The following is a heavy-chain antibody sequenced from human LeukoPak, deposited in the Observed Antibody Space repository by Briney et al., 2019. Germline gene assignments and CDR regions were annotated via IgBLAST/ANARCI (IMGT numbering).Heavy chain of an antibody. D-gene: IGHD1-26*01. CDR1: GYTFTDYY. J-gene: IGHJ6*02. CDR2: INPNSGGT. Sequence: GASVKVSCKASGYTFTDYYMHWVRQAPGQGLEWMGWINPNSGGTNYAQKFQGWVTMTRDTSISTAYMELRSLRSDDTAVYYCARARLHSGSSGIYYYYYGMDVWGQGTTVTVSS. CDR3: ARARLHSGSSGIYYYYYGMDV. V-gene: IGHV1-2*04.